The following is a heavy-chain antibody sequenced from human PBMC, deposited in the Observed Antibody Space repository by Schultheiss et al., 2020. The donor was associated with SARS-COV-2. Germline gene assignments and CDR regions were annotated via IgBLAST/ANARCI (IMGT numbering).Heavy chain of an antibody. J-gene: IGHJ6*02. CDR1: GFTFSGSA. Sequence: GGSLRLSCAASGFTFSGSAMHWVRQAPGKGLEWVSYISSSGSTIYYADSVKGRFTISRDNSKNTLYLQMNSLRAEDTAVYYCARDGDYYDSSGYPQWYYGMDVWGQGTTVTVSS. D-gene: IGHD3-22*01. CDR2: ISSSGSTI. V-gene: IGHV3-48*01. CDR3: ARDGDYYDSSGYPQWYYGMDV.